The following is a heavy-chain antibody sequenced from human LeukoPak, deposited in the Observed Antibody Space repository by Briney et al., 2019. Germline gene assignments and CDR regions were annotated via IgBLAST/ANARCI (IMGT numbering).Heavy chain of an antibody. CDR3: ARVDYGDYGFDY. J-gene: IGHJ4*02. Sequence: PGGSLRLSCAASGFTVSSNYMSWVRQAPGKGLEGVSVFYSGGSTYYAESVKGTFTISRDNSKNTLYLQINSLRAEDTAVYYCARVDYGDYGFDYWGQGTLVTVSS. CDR2: FYSGGST. V-gene: IGHV3-66*01. D-gene: IGHD4-17*01. CDR1: GFTVSSNY.